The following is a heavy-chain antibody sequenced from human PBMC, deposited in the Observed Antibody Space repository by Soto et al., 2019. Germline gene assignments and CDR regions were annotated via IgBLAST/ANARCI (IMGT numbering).Heavy chain of an antibody. D-gene: IGHD3-22*01. CDR1: GFTFSSYG. V-gene: IGHV3-33*01. CDR2: IWYDGSNK. J-gene: IGHJ6*04. CDR3: ARALRVSRGYYFYDYYYYGIDV. Sequence: GGSLRLSCAASGFTFSSYGMHWVRQAPGKGLEWVAVIWYDGSNKYYADSVKGRFTISRDNSKNTLYLQMNSLRAEDTAVYYCARALRVSRGYYFYDYYYYGIDVWGKGTTVTVSS.